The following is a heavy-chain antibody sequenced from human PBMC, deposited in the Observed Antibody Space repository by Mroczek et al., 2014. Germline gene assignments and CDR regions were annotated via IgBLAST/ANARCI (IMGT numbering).Heavy chain of an antibody. Sequence: QVQLVQSGAEVKKPGASVKVSCKASGYTFTSYDINWVRQATGQGLEWMGWMNPNSGNTGYAQKFQGRVTMTRNTSISTAYMELSSLRSEDTAVYYCARDPRYCSSTSCYYWFDPWGQGTPGHRLL. D-gene: IGHD2-2*01. CDR2: MNPNSGNT. J-gene: IGHJ5*02. V-gene: IGHV1-8*01. CDR3: ARDPRYCSSTSCYYWFDP. CDR1: GYTFTSYD.